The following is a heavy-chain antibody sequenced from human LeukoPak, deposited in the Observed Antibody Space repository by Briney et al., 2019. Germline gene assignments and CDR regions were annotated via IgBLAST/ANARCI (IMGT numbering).Heavy chain of an antibody. D-gene: IGHD3-16*01. CDR1: GGRFKSYG. J-gene: IGHJ3*01. CDR2: IIPIFDRP. V-gene: IGHV1-69*06. Sequence: ASVKVSCKTIGGRFKSYGFSWVRQAPGQGLEWMGGIIPIFDRPNYAQKFEGRVTITADKSTNTTYMEISSLTSVDTAVYYCARDAQWGLRALAVWGLVTMVIVSS. CDR3: ARDAQWGLRALAV.